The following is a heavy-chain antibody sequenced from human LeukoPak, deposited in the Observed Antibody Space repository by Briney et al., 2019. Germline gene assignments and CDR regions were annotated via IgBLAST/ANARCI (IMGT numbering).Heavy chain of an antibody. V-gene: IGHV3-9*01. CDR2: ISWNSGSI. CDR3: AKDFQNYWGSYRYSDY. CDR1: GFTFDDYA. D-gene: IGHD3-16*02. J-gene: IGHJ4*02. Sequence: PGGSLRLSCAASGFTFDDYAMHWVRQAPGKGLEWVSGISWNSGSIDYADSVKGRFTISRDNAKNSLYLQMNSLRAEDTAVYYCAKDFQNYWGSYRYSDYWGQGTLVTVSS.